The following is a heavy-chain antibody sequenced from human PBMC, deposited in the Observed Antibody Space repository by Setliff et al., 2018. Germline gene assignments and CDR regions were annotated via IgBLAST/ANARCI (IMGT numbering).Heavy chain of an antibody. CDR2: INPISGGA. V-gene: IGHV1-2*02. D-gene: IGHD2-15*01. J-gene: IGHJ4*02. CDR3: ARDGGGYCATTSCFHFDY. Sequence: ASVKVSCKASGYIFAGYYMHWVRQTPGQGLEWMGWINPISGGANYAQKFQGRLTLTIDTSTNTVFMELRNLRPDDTAIYYCARDGGGYCATTSCFHFDYWGQGTQVTVSS. CDR1: GYIFAGYY.